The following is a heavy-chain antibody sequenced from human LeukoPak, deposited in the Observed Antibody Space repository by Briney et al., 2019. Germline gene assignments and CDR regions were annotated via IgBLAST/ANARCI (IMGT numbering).Heavy chain of an antibody. CDR1: GFTFSNYA. CDR3: ARDRSSYEYYFDH. V-gene: IGHV3-30-3*01. J-gene: IGHJ4*02. Sequence: GRSLRLSCAASGFTFSNYAMHWVRQAPGKGLERVAVISYDGTNKYYADSVKGRCTISRDNSKNTLYLQMNSLRAEDTAVFYCARDRSSYEYYFDHWGQGTLVTVSS. D-gene: IGHD5-12*01. CDR2: ISYDGTNK.